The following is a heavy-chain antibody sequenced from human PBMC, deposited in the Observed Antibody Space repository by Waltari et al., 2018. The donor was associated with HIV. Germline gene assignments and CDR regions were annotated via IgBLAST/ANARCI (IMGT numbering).Heavy chain of an antibody. CDR2: IKQDGSEK. CDR1: GFTFSSYW. D-gene: IGHD2-15*01. Sequence: EVQLVESGGGLVQPGGSLRLSCAASGFTFSSYWMSWVRQAPGKGLEWVANIKQDGSEKYYVDSVKGRFTISRDNAKNSPYLQRNSLRAEDTAVYYCARVGGRRSWFDPWGQGTLVTVSS. CDR3: ARVGGRRSWFDP. V-gene: IGHV3-7*01. J-gene: IGHJ5*02.